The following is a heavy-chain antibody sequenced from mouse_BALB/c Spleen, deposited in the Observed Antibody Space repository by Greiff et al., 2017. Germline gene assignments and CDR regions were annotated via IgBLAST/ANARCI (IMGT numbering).Heavy chain of an antibody. V-gene: IGHV5-17*02. Sequence: EVQLVESGGGLVQPGGSRKLSCAASGFTFSSFGMHWVRQAPEQGLEWVAYISSGSSTIYYADTVKGRFTISRDNPKNTLFLQMTSLRSEDTAMYYCARSDGDYWYFDVWGAGTTVTVSS. CDR3: ARSDGDYWYFDV. CDR2: ISSGSSTI. D-gene: IGHD2-13*01. J-gene: IGHJ1*01. CDR1: GFTFSSFG.